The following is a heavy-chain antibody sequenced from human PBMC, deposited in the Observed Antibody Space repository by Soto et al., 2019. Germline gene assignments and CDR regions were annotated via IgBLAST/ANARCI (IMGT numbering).Heavy chain of an antibody. D-gene: IGHD2-15*01. CDR3: AKGQGVVVVAGYYYYGMDV. CDR1: GLTFSTYG. J-gene: IGHJ6*02. CDR2: FRGTWDNT. Sequence: GGSLRLSCAASGLTFSTYGMSWVRQAPGKGLEWVSGFRGTWDNTYYADSVKGRFTISRDNSKNTLYLQMNSLRAEDTAIYYCAKGQGVVVVAGYYYYGMDVWGQGTTVTVSS. V-gene: IGHV3-23*01.